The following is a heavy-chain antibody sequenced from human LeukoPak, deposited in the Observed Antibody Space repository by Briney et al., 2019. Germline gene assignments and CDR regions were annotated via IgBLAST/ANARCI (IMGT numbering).Heavy chain of an antibody. J-gene: IGHJ4*02. V-gene: IGHV4-34*01. CDR3: ARHSTSDDFWSGYYWDFDY. D-gene: IGHD3-3*01. Sequence: PSETLSLTCAVYGGSFSGYYWSWTRQPPGKGLEWIGSIYYSGSTYYNPSLKSRVTISVDTSKNQFSLKLSSVTAADTAVYYCARHSTSDDFWSGYYWDFDYWGQGTLVTVSS. CDR2: IYYSGST. CDR1: GGSFSGYY.